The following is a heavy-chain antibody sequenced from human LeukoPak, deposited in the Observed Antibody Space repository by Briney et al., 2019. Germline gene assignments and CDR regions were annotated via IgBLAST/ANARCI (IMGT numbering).Heavy chain of an antibody. V-gene: IGHV4-4*07. CDR1: GGSISNF. Sequence: SETLSLTCSVSGGSISNFWGWLRQPAGKGLEWVGRLSASGTTNYNPSLRSRVTIVVDTSNNQLSLRVSSVTAADTAVYYCARGSSGYCSAASCFRPEDAFGIWGQGTVVTVS. J-gene: IGHJ3*02. CDR2: LSASGTT. CDR3: ARGSSGYCSAASCFRPEDAFGI. D-gene: IGHD2-15*01.